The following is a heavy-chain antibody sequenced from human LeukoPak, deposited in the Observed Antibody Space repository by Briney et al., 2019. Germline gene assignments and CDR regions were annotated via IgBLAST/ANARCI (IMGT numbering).Heavy chain of an antibody. CDR1: GESISGFY. V-gene: IGHV4-59*01. J-gene: IGHJ4*02. Sequence: SETLSLTCTVSGESISGFYWTWIRQPPGKGLECIGYIYYSGSTNYNPSLKSRVTISVDTSKNQFSLKLSSVTAADTAVYYCARGVVIAPQTFDYWGQGTLVTVSS. CDR3: ARGVVIAPQTFDY. CDR2: IYYSGST. D-gene: IGHD2-21*01.